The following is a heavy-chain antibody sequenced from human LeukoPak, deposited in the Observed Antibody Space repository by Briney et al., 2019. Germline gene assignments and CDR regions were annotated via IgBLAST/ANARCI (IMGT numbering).Heavy chain of an antibody. J-gene: IGHJ6*03. CDR1: GFTFSSYG. CDR3: ARDGRRRITIFGVVLNYYYMDV. V-gene: IGHV3-7*03. CDR2: IKQDGSEK. Sequence: GGSLRLSCAASGFTFSSYGMHWVRQAPGKGLEWVANIKQDGSEKYYVDSVKGRFTISRDNAKNSLYLQMNSLRAEDTALYYCARDGRRRITIFGVVLNYYYMDVWGKGTTVTVSS. D-gene: IGHD3-3*01.